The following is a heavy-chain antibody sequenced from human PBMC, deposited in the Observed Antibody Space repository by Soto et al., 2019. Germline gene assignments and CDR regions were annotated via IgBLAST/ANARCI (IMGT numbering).Heavy chain of an antibody. CDR3: ARDYDILTGDTQNPPLTWDV. D-gene: IGHD3-9*01. V-gene: IGHV4-61*02. J-gene: IGHJ6*02. CDR2: IYTSGST. CDR1: GASINTGGYY. Sequence: SETLSLTCNVSGASINTGGYYWSWIRQPAGKGLEWIGRIYTSGSTNYNPSLKSRVTMSVDTSKNQFSLKLSSVTAADTAVYYCARDYDILTGDTQNPPLTWDVWGQGTTVTVSS.